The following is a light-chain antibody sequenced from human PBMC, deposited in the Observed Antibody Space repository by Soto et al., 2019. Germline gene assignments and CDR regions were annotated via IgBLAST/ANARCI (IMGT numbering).Light chain of an antibody. Sequence: DIQMTQSPSSLSASVGDRVTISCRASQTVNSYLNWYQQKSGKAPKLLIYKASTLEVGVPSRFSGSGSGTEFTLTISTLQPSDFATYYYQQYNSYPWTFGQGTKV. CDR1: QTVNSY. CDR3: QQYNSYPWT. J-gene: IGKJ1*01. V-gene: IGKV1-5*03. CDR2: KAS.